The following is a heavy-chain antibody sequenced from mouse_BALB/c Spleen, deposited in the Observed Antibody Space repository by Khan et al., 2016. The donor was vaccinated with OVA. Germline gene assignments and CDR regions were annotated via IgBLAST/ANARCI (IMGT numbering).Heavy chain of an antibody. CDR3: ARVGNYWYLEV. CDR2: INTYTGEP. J-gene: IGHJ1*01. CDR1: GYTFTNYG. Sequence: QIQLVQSGPELKKPGETVKISCKASGYTFTNYGMNWVKQAPGQALKWMGWINTYTGEPTYADDFKGRFAFSLETSASTAYLQITNLKNEDTATDFCARVGNYWYLEVWGAGTTVTVSA. V-gene: IGHV9-3-1*01. D-gene: IGHD2-1*01.